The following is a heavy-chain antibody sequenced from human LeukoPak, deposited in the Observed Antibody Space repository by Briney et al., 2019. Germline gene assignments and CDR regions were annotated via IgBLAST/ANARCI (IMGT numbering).Heavy chain of an antibody. V-gene: IGHV3-30*03. D-gene: IGHD4-11*01. CDR3: ARDRSLTEGYWFHP. CDR2: TSYDGSTK. J-gene: IGHJ5*02. Sequence: QPGGSLRLSCAASGFTFSSYGMHWVRQAPGKGLGWVAVTSYDGSTKYYADSVKGRFTISRDNPKNTLYLQMNSLRAEDTAVYYCARDRSLTEGYWFHPWGQGTLVTVSS. CDR1: GFTFSSYG.